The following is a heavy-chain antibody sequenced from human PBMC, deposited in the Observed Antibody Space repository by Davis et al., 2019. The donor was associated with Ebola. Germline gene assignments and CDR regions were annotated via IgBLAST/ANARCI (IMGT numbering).Heavy chain of an antibody. J-gene: IGHJ5*02. CDR3: ARYSREYYYGSGSYSNWFDP. CDR1: GGSISSYY. Sequence: MPSETLSLTCTVSGGSISSYYWSWIRQPPGKGLEWIGEINHSGSTNYNPSLKSRVTISVDKSKNQFSLKLSSVTAADTAVYYCARYSREYYYGSGSYSNWFDPWGQGTLVTVSS. D-gene: IGHD3-10*01. V-gene: IGHV4-59*08. CDR2: INHSGST.